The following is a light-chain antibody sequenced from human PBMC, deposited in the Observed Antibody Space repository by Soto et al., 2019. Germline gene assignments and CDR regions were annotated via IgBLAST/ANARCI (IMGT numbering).Light chain of an antibody. V-gene: IGLV2-14*01. Sequence: QSVLTQPASVSGSPGQWIAISCTGTSSDVGGYDYVSWYQQQPDKAPKLMIYEVTKRPSGVSNRLSGSKSGNTASLTISGLQAEDEADYYCSSHTSGSTRVFGTGTKVTVL. CDR3: SSHTSGSTRV. J-gene: IGLJ1*01. CDR1: SSDVGGYDY. CDR2: EVT.